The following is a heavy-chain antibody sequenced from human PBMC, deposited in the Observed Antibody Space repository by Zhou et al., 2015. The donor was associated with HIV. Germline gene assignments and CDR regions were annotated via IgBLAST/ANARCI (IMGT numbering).Heavy chain of an antibody. CDR1: GYTFTGYY. V-gene: IGHV1-2*02. CDR2: INPNSGGT. D-gene: IGHD2-21*02. J-gene: IGHJ2*01. Sequence: QVQLVQSGAEVKKPGASVKVSCKASGYTFTGYYMHWVRQAPGQGLEWMGWINPNSGGTNYAQKFQGRVTMTRDTSISTAYMELSRLRSDDTAVYYCARGRRVVTATGGYWYFDLWGRGTLVTVSS. CDR3: ARGRRVVTATGGYWYFDL.